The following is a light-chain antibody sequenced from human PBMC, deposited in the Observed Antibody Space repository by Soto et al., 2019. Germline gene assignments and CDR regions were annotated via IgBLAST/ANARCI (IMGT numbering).Light chain of an antibody. V-gene: IGLV1-51*01. Sequence: QSVLTQPPSVSAAPGQKVTISCSGSSSNIGNKYVSWYQQLPGTAPKLLIYDNNKRPSGIPDRFSGSKSGTSATLGITGLQTGDEADYYCGTWDSSLSPSVVFGEGTKLTVL. CDR1: SSNIGNKY. CDR2: DNN. J-gene: IGLJ2*01. CDR3: GTWDSSLSPSVV.